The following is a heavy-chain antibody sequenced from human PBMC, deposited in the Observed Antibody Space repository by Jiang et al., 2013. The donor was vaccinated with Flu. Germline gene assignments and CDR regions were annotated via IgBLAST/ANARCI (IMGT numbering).Heavy chain of an antibody. CDR2: IYYSGST. Sequence: PGLVKPSETLSLTCTVSGGSISSSSYYWGWIRQPPGKGLEWIGSIYYSGSTYYNPSLKSRVTISVDTSKNQFSLKLSSVTAADTAVYYCARPSYYYDSSDRGAFDIWGQGTMVTVSS. D-gene: IGHD3-22*01. CDR1: GGSISSSSYY. CDR3: ARPSYYYDSSDRGAFDI. V-gene: IGHV4-39*01. J-gene: IGHJ3*02.